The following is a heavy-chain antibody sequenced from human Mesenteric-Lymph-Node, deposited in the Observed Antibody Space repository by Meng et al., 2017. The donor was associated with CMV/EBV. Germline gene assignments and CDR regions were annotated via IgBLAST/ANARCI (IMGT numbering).Heavy chain of an antibody. D-gene: IGHD3-10*01. Sequence: ASVKVSCKASGYTFTGYYMHWVRQAPGQGLEWMGWINPNSGGTNYAQKFQGRVTMTRDTSISTAYMELSRLRSDDTAVYYCARDYGSGSYSGHYYGMDVWGQGTTVTVSS. CDR1: GYTFTGYY. V-gene: IGHV1-2*02. J-gene: IGHJ6*02. CDR3: ARDYGSGSYSGHYYGMDV. CDR2: INPNSGGT.